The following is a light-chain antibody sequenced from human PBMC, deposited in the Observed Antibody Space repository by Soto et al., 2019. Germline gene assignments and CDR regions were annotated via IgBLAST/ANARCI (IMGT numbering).Light chain of an antibody. CDR1: SSDVGGYNY. CDR3: SSYTSSRTPS. Sequence: QSVLTQPASVSGSPGQSITISCTGTSSDVGGYNYVSWYQQHPGKAPKLMIYDVINRPSGVSNRFSGPKSGNTASLTISGLQAEDEADYYCSSYTSSRTPSFGTGTKVTVL. J-gene: IGLJ1*01. V-gene: IGLV2-14*01. CDR2: DVI.